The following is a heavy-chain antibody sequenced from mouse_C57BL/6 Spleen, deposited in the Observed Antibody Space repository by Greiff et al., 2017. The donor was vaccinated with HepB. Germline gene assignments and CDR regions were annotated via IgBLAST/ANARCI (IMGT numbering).Heavy chain of an antibody. CDR1: GFNIKDYY. Sequence: VHVKQSGAELVKPGASVKLSCTASGFNIKDYYMHWVKQRTEQGLEWIGRIDPEDGETKYAPQFQGKATITADTSSNTAYLQLSSLTSADTAVYYCAPIYYYGSSWYFDDWGTGTTVTVAS. CDR2: IDPEDGET. CDR3: APIYYYGSSWYFDD. D-gene: IGHD1-1*01. V-gene: IGHV14-2*01. J-gene: IGHJ1*03.